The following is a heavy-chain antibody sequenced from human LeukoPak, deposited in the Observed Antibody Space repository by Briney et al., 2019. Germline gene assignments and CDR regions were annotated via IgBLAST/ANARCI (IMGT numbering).Heavy chain of an antibody. CDR1: GASLSADC. V-gene: IGHV4-34*01. CDR3: ARAGGADTPQDLDR. D-gene: IGHD2-15*01. J-gene: IGHJ5*02. CDR2: INLDGRT. Sequence: SETLSLTCAVSGASLSADCWSWVRQPPKKGLEWVGEINLDGRTNYNPSLKSRVTISVDTSKNQFSLRLSSVTAADTAVYYCARAGGADTPQDLDRWGQGILVTVSS.